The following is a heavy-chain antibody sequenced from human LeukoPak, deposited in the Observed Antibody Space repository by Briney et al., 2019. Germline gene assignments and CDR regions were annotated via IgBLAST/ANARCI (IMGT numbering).Heavy chain of an antibody. Sequence: ASVTVSCKASGFTFTDHYMHWVRQAPGQGLEWMGWINGKRGDTNYAQNFQDRVTMARDTSTSTVYMELSRLTVDDTAVYYCARDHDWGVDYWGQGTLVTVSS. J-gene: IGHJ4*02. D-gene: IGHD7-27*01. CDR3: ARDHDWGVDY. CDR2: INGKRGDT. CDR1: GFTFTDHY. V-gene: IGHV1-2*02.